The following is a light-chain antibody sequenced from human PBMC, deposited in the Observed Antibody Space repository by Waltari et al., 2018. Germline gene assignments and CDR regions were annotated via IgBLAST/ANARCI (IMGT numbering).Light chain of an antibody. J-gene: IGLJ3*02. CDR2: QAS. CDR1: SGSLSTTSY. Sequence: QTVVTQVASLSVVPGGTVTLTCALSSGSLSTTSYATWYQQSPVKVPRTLVDQASARSSGVPERVTGAILGNTAALTITGAQADDESDYYCALDMGSGIWVFGGGTRLTVL. CDR3: ALDMGSGIWV. V-gene: IGLV8-61*01.